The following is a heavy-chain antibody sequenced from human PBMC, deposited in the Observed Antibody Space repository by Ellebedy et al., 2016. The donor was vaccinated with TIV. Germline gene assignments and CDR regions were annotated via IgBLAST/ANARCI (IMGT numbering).Heavy chain of an antibody. Sequence: GGSLRLSXAASGFSFHDYAMHWVRQSPGKGLDWVSGISWNSGSIGYADSVKGRFTISRDNAKNSLYLQMNSLRAEDTALYYCAKDGIVVVPAAIYYYYYYMDVWGKGTTVTVSS. J-gene: IGHJ6*03. CDR3: AKDGIVVVPAAIYYYYYYMDV. CDR2: ISWNSGSI. V-gene: IGHV3-9*01. D-gene: IGHD2-2*01. CDR1: GFSFHDYA.